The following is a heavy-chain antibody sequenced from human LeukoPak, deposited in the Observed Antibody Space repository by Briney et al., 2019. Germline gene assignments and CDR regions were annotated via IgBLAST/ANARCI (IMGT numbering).Heavy chain of an antibody. J-gene: IGHJ5*02. CDR1: GGSISSGGYY. Sequence: SETLSLTCTVSGGSISSGGYYWSWIRQHPGKGLEWIGYIYYSGSTNYNPSLKSRVTISVDTSKNQFSLKLSSVTAADTAIYYCARDGSSGYPLNPWGQGTLVTVSS. CDR2: IYYSGST. D-gene: IGHD3-22*01. V-gene: IGHV4-61*08. CDR3: ARDGSSGYPLNP.